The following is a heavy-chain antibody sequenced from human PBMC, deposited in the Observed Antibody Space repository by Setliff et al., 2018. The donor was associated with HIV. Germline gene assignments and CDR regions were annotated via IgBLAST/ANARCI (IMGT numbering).Heavy chain of an antibody. CDR3: ARLLRSGYSTTWYEGGAAWWFDP. D-gene: IGHD6-13*01. CDR2: VYYTGST. Sequence: SETLSLTCTVSGGSISSHYWGWIRQPPGKGLEWIGNVYYTGSTYYNPPLKSRVTISIDTSKNQFSLKLSSVTAADTAVYYWARLLRSGYSTTWYEGGAAWWFDPWGQGTLVTVSS. J-gene: IGHJ5*02. V-gene: IGHV4-39*07. CDR1: GGSISSHY.